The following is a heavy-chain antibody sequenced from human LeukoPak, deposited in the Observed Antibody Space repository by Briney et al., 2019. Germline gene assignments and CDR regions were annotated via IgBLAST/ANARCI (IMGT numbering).Heavy chain of an antibody. CDR2: ISYDGSNK. CDR3: AKEGDTAMEVFFDY. V-gene: IGHV3-30*18. Sequence: PGGSLRLSCAASGFTFSSYGMHWVRQAPGKGLEWVAVISYDGSNKYYADSVKGRFTISRDNSKNTLYLQMNSLRAEDTAVYYCAKEGDTAMEVFFDYWGQGTLVTVSS. J-gene: IGHJ4*02. D-gene: IGHD5-18*01. CDR1: GFTFSSYG.